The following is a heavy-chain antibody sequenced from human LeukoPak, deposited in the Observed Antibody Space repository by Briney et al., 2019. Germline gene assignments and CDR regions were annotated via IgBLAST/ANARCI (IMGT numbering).Heavy chain of an antibody. Sequence: PGGSLRLSCAASGFTFSSYSMNWVRQAPGKGLEWVSSMSTAGSYIYYADSVQGRFTISRDNAKNSLYLQMNSLRAEDTAVYYCARGPSGYHNTGGQGTLVTVSS. CDR2: MSTAGSYI. CDR3: ARGPSGYHNT. CDR1: GFTFSSYS. V-gene: IGHV3-21*01. D-gene: IGHD5-12*01. J-gene: IGHJ4*02.